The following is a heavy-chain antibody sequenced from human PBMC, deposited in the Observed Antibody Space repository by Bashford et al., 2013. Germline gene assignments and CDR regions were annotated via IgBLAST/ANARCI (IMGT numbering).Heavy chain of an antibody. V-gene: IGHV5-51*01. J-gene: IGHJ4*02. CDR2: IYPGDSDT. CDR1: GYSFTSYW. CDR3: ARRYCSSTSCYNLDY. D-gene: IGHD2-2*02. Sequence: GESLKISCKGSGYSFTSYWIAWVRQMPGKGLEWMGIIYPGDSDTRYSPSFQGQVTISADKSISTAYLQWSSLKASDTAMYYCARRYCSSTSCYNLDYWGQGTLVTVSS.